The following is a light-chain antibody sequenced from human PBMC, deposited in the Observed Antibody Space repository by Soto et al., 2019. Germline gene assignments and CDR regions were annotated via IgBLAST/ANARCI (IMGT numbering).Light chain of an antibody. CDR2: TSN. CDR3: AAWDDSLNGVV. Sequence: QSVLTQPPSASGTPGQRVTISCSGGSSNIGRNAVNWYQRFPGTAPKLLIYTSNQRPSGVPDRFSGSKSGTSASLAISGLQSEDEADYYCAAWDDSLNGVVFGGGTKLTVL. CDR1: SSNIGRNA. V-gene: IGLV1-44*01. J-gene: IGLJ2*01.